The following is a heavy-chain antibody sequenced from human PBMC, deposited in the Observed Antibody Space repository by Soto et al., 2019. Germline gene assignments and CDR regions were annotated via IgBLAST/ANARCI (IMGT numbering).Heavy chain of an antibody. Sequence: GESLKISCKGSGYSFTSYWIGWVRQMPGKGLEWMGIIYPGDSDTRYSPSFQGQVTISADKSISTAYLQWSSLKASDTAMYYCARLAAREVPAAMGYYFDYWGQGTLVTVS. V-gene: IGHV5-51*01. CDR2: IYPGDSDT. D-gene: IGHD2-2*01. J-gene: IGHJ4*02. CDR1: GYSFTSYW. CDR3: ARLAAREVPAAMGYYFDY.